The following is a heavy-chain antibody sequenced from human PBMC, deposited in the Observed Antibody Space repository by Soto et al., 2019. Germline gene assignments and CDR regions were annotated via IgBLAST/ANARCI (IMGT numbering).Heavy chain of an antibody. D-gene: IGHD1-26*01. V-gene: IGHV1-69*01. CDR3: ARDGGRHSGGIDY. CDR2: IIPIFGTA. J-gene: IGHJ4*02. CDR1: GGTFSSYS. Sequence: QVQLVQSGAEVKKPGSSVKVSCKASGGTFSSYSINWVRQAPGQGLEWMGEIIPIFGTANYAQKFQGRVTITADESASTAYMELSSLRSEDTVVYYCARDGGRHSGGIDYCGQGTLVTVSS.